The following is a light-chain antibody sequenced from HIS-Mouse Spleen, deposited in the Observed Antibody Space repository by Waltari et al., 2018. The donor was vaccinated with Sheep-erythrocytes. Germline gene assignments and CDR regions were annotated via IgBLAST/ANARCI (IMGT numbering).Light chain of an antibody. CDR3: QAWDSSTAV. CDR1: HLGDKY. Sequence: SYELTQPPSVSVSPGQTASITCSGDHLGDKYACWYQQQPGQSPVLVIYQDSKRPSGIPERFSGSNSGNTATLTISGTQAMDEADYYCQAWDSSTAVFGGGTKLTVL. CDR2: QDS. V-gene: IGLV3-1*01. J-gene: IGLJ2*01.